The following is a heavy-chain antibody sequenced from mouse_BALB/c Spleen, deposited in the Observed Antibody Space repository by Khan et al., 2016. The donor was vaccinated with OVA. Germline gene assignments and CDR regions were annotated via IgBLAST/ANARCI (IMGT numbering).Heavy chain of an antibody. J-gene: IGHJ2*01. CDR2: INTETGEP. Sequence: QIQLVQSGPELKKPGETVKISCKASGYTSTDYSMHWVKQAPGKGLKWMGWINTETGEPTYADDFKGRFAFSLATFASTAYLQINNLKNVDTATYFCASGLKYGNFDYWGQGTTLTVSS. CDR1: GYTSTDYS. D-gene: IGHD2-10*02. V-gene: IGHV9-2-1*01. CDR3: ASGLKYGNFDY.